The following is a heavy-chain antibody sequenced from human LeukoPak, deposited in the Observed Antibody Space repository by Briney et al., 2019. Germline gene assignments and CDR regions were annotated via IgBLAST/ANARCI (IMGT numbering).Heavy chain of an antibody. CDR3: AIDYGGYVGCKL. Sequence: ASVKVSCKVSGYTFTDYYMHWVQQAPGKGLEWMGLVDPEDGETIYAEKFQGRVTITADTSTDTAYMKLSSLRSEDTAVYYCAIDYGGYVGCKLWGQGTLVTVSS. V-gene: IGHV1-69-2*01. CDR2: VDPEDGET. D-gene: IGHD4-17*01. J-gene: IGHJ4*02. CDR1: GYTFTDYY.